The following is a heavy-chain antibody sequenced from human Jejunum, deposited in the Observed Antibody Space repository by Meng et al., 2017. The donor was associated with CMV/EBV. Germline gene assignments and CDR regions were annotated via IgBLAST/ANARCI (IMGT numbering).Heavy chain of an antibody. V-gene: IGHV3-33*03. J-gene: IGHJ5*02. CDR1: GFNFSKFG. Sequence: VESGFNFSKFGMHWVRQEPGKGLEGVAGIWGDGSETDYSDSVKGRFTIFRDNPRNTLYLQMNSLRADDTARYFCAKGGSGSYDWFDPWGQGTLVTVSS. CDR3: AKGGSGSYDWFDP. CDR2: IWGDGSET. D-gene: IGHD1-26*01.